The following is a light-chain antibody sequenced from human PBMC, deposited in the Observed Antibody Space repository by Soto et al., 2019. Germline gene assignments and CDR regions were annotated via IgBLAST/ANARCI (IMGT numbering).Light chain of an antibody. V-gene: IGLV2-23*01. CDR2: EGS. Sequence: QSDLTQPASVSGSPGQSIATSCTGSSSDVGRYNSVSWYQQHPGKAPKLMIYEGSKRPSGVSDRFSGSKSGNTASLTISGLQPEDEADYYCCSYVGDPYVFGTGTKVTVL. CDR3: CSYVGDPYV. J-gene: IGLJ1*01. CDR1: SSDVGRYNS.